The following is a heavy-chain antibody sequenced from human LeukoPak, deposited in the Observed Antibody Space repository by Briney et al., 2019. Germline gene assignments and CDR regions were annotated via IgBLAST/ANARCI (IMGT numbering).Heavy chain of an antibody. V-gene: IGHV6-1*01. D-gene: IGHD2-2*01. CDR2: TYYRSTWYD. Sequence: SQTLSLTCAISGDSVSSNSVTWNWIRQSPSRGLEWLGRTYYRSTWYDDYAVSVRGRITVNPDTSKNQFSLHLNSVTPEGTAVYYCARRLTQYDCFDPWGQGILVTVSS. CDR1: GDSVSSNSVT. J-gene: IGHJ5*02. CDR3: ARRLTQYDCFDP.